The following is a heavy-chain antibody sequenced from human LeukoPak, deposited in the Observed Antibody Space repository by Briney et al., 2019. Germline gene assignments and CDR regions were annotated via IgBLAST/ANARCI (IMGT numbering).Heavy chain of an antibody. V-gene: IGHV4-4*02. Sequence: PSETLSLTCAVSGGSISSSKWWSWVRQPPGKGLEWIGEIYHSGSTNYNPSLKSRVTISVDKSKNQFSLNLISVTAADTAVYYCARWNYDSSGYGDYWGQGTLSPSPQ. CDR3: ARWNYDSSGYGDY. CDR1: GGSISSSKW. J-gene: IGHJ4*02. D-gene: IGHD3-22*01. CDR2: IYHSGST.